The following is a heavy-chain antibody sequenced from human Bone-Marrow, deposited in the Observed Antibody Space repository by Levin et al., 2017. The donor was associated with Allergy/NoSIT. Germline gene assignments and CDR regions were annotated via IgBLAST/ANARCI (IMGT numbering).Heavy chain of an antibody. Sequence: ASVKVSCKASGYTFATYGITWVRQAPGQGLEWVGWISGDNGDTNLAQKFQGRVTLTTDTSASTAYMELRSLRSDDTAVYYCARITDYCSSNTCKRGFYYFYMDVWDKGTTVTVSS. D-gene: IGHD2-15*01. CDR3: ARITDYCSSNTCKRGFYYFYMDV. CDR1: GYTFATYG. J-gene: IGHJ6*03. V-gene: IGHV1-18*01. CDR2: ISGDNGDT.